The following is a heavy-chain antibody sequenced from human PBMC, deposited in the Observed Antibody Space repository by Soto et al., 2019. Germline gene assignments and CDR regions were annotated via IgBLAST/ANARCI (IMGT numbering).Heavy chain of an antibody. CDR1: GFRFSDHY. D-gene: IGHD3-10*01. J-gene: IGHJ4*02. Sequence: QVQLVESGGGLVEPGGSLRLSCAASGFRFSDHYMTWIRQAPGKGLEWDSKISGGGTTIYYADSVKGRFTVSRDNAKNSLYLQMNSLRAEDTAVYYCAGDPYYYGSAFWGQGTLVTVSS. V-gene: IGHV3-11*01. CDR2: ISGGGTTI. CDR3: AGDPYYYGSAF.